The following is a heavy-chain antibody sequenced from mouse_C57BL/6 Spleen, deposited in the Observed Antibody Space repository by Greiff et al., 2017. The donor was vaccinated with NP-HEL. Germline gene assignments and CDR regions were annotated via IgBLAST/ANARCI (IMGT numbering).Heavy chain of an antibody. CDR2: ILPGRGST. CDR1: GYTFTGYW. Sequence: VQLQQSGAELMKPGASVKLSCKATGYTFTGYWIEWVKQRPGHGLEWIGEILPGRGSTNYNEKFKGKATFTADTSSNTAYMQLSSLTTEDSAIYYCARRGGLLFDYWGQGTTLTVSS. CDR3: ARRGGLLFDY. V-gene: IGHV1-9*01. J-gene: IGHJ2*01. D-gene: IGHD3-3*01.